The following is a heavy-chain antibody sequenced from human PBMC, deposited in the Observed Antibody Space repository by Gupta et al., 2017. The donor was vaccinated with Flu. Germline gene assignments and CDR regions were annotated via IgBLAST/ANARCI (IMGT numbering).Heavy chain of an antibody. Sequence: QVQLVQSGAEVKKPGSSVKVSCKASGGTFSSYAISWVRQAPGQGLEWMGGIIPIFGTANYAQKFQGRVTITADKSTSTAYMELSSLRSEDTAVYYCARVWRSYGDHPYYYYGMDVWGQGTTVTGSS. J-gene: IGHJ6*02. V-gene: IGHV1-69*06. CDR1: GGTFSSYA. CDR3: ARVWRSYGDHPYYYYGMDV. CDR2: IIPIFGTA. D-gene: IGHD4-17*01.